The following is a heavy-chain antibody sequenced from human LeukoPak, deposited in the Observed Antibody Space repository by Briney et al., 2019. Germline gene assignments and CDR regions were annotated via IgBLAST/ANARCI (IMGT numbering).Heavy chain of an antibody. CDR2: ISSSSSYI. J-gene: IGHJ4*02. D-gene: IGHD3-22*01. V-gene: IGHV3-21*01. Sequence: GGSLRLSCAASGFTFSSYSMNWVRQAPGKGLEWVSSISSSSSYIYYADSVKGRFTISRDNAKNSLYLQMSSLRAEDTAVYYCARDGIDSSGYYGYWGQGTLVTVSS. CDR1: GFTFSSYS. CDR3: ARDGIDSSGYYGY.